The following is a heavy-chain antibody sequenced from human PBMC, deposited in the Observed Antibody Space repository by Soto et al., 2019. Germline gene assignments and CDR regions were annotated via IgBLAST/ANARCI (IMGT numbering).Heavy chain of an antibody. CDR1: GFSLSTNGVG. Sequence: QITLKESGPTLVKPTQTLTLTCTFSGFSLSTNGVGVGWVRQPPGKALEWLALIYWNDDKRYSPSLKSRLTITKDTSKNQVVLTMTNMDPVDTATYYCAHRLYQRGFDYWGQGTLVTVSS. CDR2: IYWNDDK. D-gene: IGHD3-16*02. V-gene: IGHV2-5*01. J-gene: IGHJ4*02. CDR3: AHRLYQRGFDY.